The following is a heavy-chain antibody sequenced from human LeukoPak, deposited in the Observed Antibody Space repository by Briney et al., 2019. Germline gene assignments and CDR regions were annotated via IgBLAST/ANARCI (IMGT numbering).Heavy chain of an antibody. D-gene: IGHD3-16*01. CDR1: GFTFSSYW. Sequence: PGGSLRLSCAASGFTFSSYWMHWVRQAPGKGLVWVSRINSDGSSTSYADSVKGRFTISRDNAKNTLYLQMNSLRAEDTVVYYCAKSCDYVWGSQYFDYWGQGALVTVSS. V-gene: IGHV3-74*01. CDR3: AKSCDYVWGSQYFDY. J-gene: IGHJ4*02. CDR2: INSDGSST.